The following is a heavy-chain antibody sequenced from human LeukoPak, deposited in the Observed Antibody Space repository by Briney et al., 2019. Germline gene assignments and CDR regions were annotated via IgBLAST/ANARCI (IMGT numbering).Heavy chain of an antibody. D-gene: IGHD6-13*01. J-gene: IGHJ2*01. Sequence: PSETLSLTCTVSGGSISSYYWSGIRQPAGKGLEWIGRIYTSGSTNYNPSLKSRVTMSVDTSKNQFSLKLSSVTAADTAVYYCARALIPVDSSSWYNRVWYFDLWGRGTLVTVSS. V-gene: IGHV4-4*07. CDR3: ARALIPVDSSSWYNRVWYFDL. CDR2: IYTSGST. CDR1: GGSISSYY.